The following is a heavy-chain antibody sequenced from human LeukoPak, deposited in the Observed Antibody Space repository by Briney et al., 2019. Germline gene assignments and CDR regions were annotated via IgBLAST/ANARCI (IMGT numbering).Heavy chain of an antibody. CDR2: IRRGVGST. J-gene: IGHJ3*02. V-gene: IGHV3-23*01. Sequence: GGSLRLSCAASGFTFSSYDLSWVRQAPGKGLECVSAIRRGVGSTYYADSVKGRFTISRDNSKNTLYLQMNNLRAEDTAVYYCAKEVAIPVAVDAFERWGQGTLVTVSS. D-gene: IGHD6-19*01. CDR3: AKEVAIPVAVDAFER. CDR1: GFTFSSYD.